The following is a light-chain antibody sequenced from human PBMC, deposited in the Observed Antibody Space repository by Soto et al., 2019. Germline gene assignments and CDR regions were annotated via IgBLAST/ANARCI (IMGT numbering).Light chain of an antibody. CDR1: SSDVGGYNF. CDR3: SSYTSSSTLEV. Sequence: QPASVSGSPGQSITISCTGTSSDVGGYNFVSWYQQHPDKAPKLMIYEVSNRPSGVSNRFFGSKSGNTASLTISGLQAEDEADYYCSSYTSSSTLEVFGTGTKVTVL. J-gene: IGLJ1*01. V-gene: IGLV2-14*01. CDR2: EVS.